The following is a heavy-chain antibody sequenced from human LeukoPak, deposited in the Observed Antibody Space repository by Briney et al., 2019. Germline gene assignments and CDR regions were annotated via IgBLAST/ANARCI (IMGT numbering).Heavy chain of an antibody. V-gene: IGHV3-15*01. CDR1: GFTFSSNA. CDR2: IKSKTDGGTT. Sequence: PGGSLRLSCAASGFTFSSNAMSWVRQAPGEGLEWVGRIKSKTDGGTTDYAAPVKGRFTISRDDSKNTLYLQMSSLEIEDTAVYYCTTRAYWGQGTLVTVSS. J-gene: IGHJ4*02. CDR3: TTRAY.